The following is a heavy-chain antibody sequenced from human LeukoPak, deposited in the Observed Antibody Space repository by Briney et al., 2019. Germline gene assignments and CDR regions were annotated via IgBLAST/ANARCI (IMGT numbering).Heavy chain of an antibody. D-gene: IGHD3-10*01. Sequence: PGGSLRLSCAASGFSFNNYVMHWVRQAPGKGLEWVALISNDGSNKYYADSVKGRFTISRDNSKNTLYLQMNSLRAEDTAVYYCATKHGRELRGPFDYWGEGTLVSVSS. J-gene: IGHJ4*02. CDR2: ISNDGSNK. CDR1: GFSFNNYV. CDR3: ATKHGRELRGPFDY. V-gene: IGHV3-30*03.